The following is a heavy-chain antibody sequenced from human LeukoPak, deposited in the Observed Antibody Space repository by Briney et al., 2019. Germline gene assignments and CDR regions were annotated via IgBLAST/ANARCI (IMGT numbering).Heavy chain of an antibody. Sequence: GESLKISCKISGYDFTTYWIGWARQLPGKGLECMGIIWPGDSDTRYSPSFQGQVTISADKTISTVYLQWSSLKVSDTAIYYCARRGRGDWFDPWGQGTLVTVSS. V-gene: IGHV5-51*01. CDR3: ARRGRGDWFDP. CDR1: GYDFTTYW. J-gene: IGHJ5*02. D-gene: IGHD1-26*01. CDR2: IWPGDSDT.